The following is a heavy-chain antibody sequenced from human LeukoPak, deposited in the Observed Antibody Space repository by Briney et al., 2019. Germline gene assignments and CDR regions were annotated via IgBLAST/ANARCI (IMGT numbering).Heavy chain of an antibody. V-gene: IGHV3-23*01. CDR3: ARSERLYFDY. CDR2: ISGSGNTT. CDR1: GFTVSSNY. D-gene: IGHD3-3*01. Sequence: PGGSLRLSCAASGFTVSSNYMSWARQAPGKGLEWVSGISGSGNTTYYADSVKGRFTISRDNSKNTLYLQMKSLRAEDTAVYSCARSERLYFDYWGQGTLVTVSS. J-gene: IGHJ4*02.